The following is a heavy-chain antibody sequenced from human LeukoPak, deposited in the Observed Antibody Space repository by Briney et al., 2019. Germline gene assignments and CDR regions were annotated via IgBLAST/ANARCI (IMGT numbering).Heavy chain of an antibody. CDR3: ARVPFGELLFHFDY. Sequence: SETLSLTCTVSGGSIRSGGYYWSWIRQHPGKGLEWIGNIYYSGSTSYNPSLKSRVTISVDTSKNQFSLKLSSVTAADTAVYYCARVPFGELLFHFDYWGQGTLVTVSS. CDR2: IYYSGST. J-gene: IGHJ4*02. CDR1: GGSIRSGGYY. V-gene: IGHV4-31*03. D-gene: IGHD3-10*01.